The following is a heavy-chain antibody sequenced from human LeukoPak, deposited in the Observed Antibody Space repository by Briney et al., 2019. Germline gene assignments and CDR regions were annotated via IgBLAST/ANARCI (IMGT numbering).Heavy chain of an antibody. J-gene: IGHJ6*02. V-gene: IGHV1-18*01. D-gene: IGHD5-18*01. CDR2: IGAYNGNT. CDR3: ARVWYSYGAPYYYGMDV. CDR1: GYTFTSYG. Sequence: ASVKVSCTASGYTFTSYGISWVRQAPGQGLEWMGWIGAYNGNTNYAQKLQGRVTKTTDTSTSTADTELRNLRSDDTAVYYCARVWYSYGAPYYYGMDVWGQKTTVTVSS.